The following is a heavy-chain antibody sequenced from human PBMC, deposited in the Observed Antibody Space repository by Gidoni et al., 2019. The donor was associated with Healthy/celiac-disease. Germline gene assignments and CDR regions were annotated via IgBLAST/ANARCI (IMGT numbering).Heavy chain of an antibody. J-gene: IGHJ4*02. D-gene: IGHD4-17*01. CDR3: ARDIGYGDYVGYFDY. CDR2: IYHSGST. CDR1: GGSISSGGYS. V-gene: IGHV4-30-2*01. Sequence: QLQLQESGSGLVKPSQTLSLTCAVSGGSISSGGYSWSWIRQPPGKGLEWIGYIYHSGSTYYNPSLKSRVTISVDRSKNQFSLKLSSVTAADTAVYYCARDIGYGDYVGYFDYWGQGTLVTVSS.